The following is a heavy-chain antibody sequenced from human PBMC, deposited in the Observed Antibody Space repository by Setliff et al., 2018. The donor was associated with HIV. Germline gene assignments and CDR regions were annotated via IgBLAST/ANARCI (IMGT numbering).Heavy chain of an antibody. CDR1: GYNFTSYG. V-gene: IGHV1-18*01. CDR3: ATDGIGGWLRPMPDY. D-gene: IGHD5-12*01. Sequence: GASVKVSCKASGYNFTSYGFTWVRQAPGQGLEWMGWISAYKGNTNYAQRLQGRVTMTTDTATSTAYMELRSLRSEDTAVYYCATDGIGGWLRPMPDYWGQGTQVTVSS. CDR2: ISAYKGNT. J-gene: IGHJ4*02.